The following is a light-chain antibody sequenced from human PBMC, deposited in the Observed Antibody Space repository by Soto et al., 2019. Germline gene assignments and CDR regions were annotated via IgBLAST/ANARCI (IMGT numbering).Light chain of an antibody. V-gene: IGKV1-9*01. CDR2: AAS. J-gene: IGKJ3*01. Sequence: DIQLTQSPSFLSASVGDRVTITCRASQGISSYLAWYQQKPGKAPKLLIYAASTLQSGVPSRFSGSGSGTEFTLTSSSLQPEDFATYYCQQLNSYPLTFGPGTKVASK. CDR1: QGISSY. CDR3: QQLNSYPLT.